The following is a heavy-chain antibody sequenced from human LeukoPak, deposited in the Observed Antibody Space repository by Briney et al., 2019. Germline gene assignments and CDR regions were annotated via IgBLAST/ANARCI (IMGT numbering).Heavy chain of an antibody. CDR1: GYSFTSYW. J-gene: IGHJ5*02. CDR3: ARHLGDLEWLLFLLPNWFDP. CDR2: SYPGDSDT. V-gene: IGHV5-51*01. D-gene: IGHD3-3*01. Sequence: GESLKISCXGSGYSFTSYWIGWVRQMPGKGLKWMGISYPGDSDTRYSPSFQGQVTISADKSISTAYLQWSSLKASDTAMYYCARHLGDLEWLLFLLPNWFDPWGQGTLVTVSS.